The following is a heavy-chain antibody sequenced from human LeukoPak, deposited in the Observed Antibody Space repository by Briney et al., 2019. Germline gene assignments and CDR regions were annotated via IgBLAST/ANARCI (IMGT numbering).Heavy chain of an antibody. V-gene: IGHV3-21*01. CDR2: IGSSSSYI. D-gene: IGHD3-10*01. J-gene: IGHJ4*02. CDR3: AREGSSDFDY. Sequence: GGSLRLSCAASGFTFSSYSMNWVRQAPGKGLEWVSSIGSSSSYIYYADSVKGRFTISRDNAKNSLYLQMNSLRAEDTAVYYCAREGSSDFDYWGQGTLVTVSS. CDR1: GFTFSSYS.